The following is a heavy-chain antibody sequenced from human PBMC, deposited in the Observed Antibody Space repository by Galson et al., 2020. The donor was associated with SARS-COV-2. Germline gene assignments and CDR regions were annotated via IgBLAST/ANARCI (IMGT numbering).Heavy chain of an antibody. D-gene: IGHD6-13*01. Sequence: GESLKISCKGSGYSFTNYWIGWVRQMPGKGLEWMGIIYPGDSDTRYSPSFQGQVTISADMSISTAYLQWRSLKASDTAMYYCARLSDSVETSGTHWGHGTLVTVSS. CDR2: IYPGDSDT. CDR3: ARLSDSVETSGTH. J-gene: IGHJ4*01. V-gene: IGHV5-51*01. CDR1: GYSFTNYW.